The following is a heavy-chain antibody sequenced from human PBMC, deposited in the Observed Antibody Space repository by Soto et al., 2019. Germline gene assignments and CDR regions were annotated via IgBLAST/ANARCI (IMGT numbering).Heavy chain of an antibody. J-gene: IGHJ6*02. V-gene: IGHV1-58*01. CDR2: IVVGSGNT. CDR3: AAAYPYSPYYYGMDV. D-gene: IGHD4-4*01. Sequence: SVKVSCKASGFTFTSSAVQWVRQARVQRLEWIGWIVVGSGNTNYAQKFQERVTITRDMSTSTAYMELSSLRSEDTAVYYCAAAYPYSPYYYGMDVWGQGTTVTVSS. CDR1: GFTFTSSA.